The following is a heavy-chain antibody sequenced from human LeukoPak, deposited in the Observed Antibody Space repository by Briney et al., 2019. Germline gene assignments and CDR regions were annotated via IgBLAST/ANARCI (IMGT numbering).Heavy chain of an antibody. CDR3: ARTQPHSYYYDSGGQAAFDI. D-gene: IGHD3-22*01. CDR1: GGSFSGYY. CDR2: INHSGST. V-gene: IGHV4-34*01. Sequence: PSETLSLTCAVYGGSFSGYYWSWIRQPPGKGLEWIGEINHSGSTNYNPSLKSRVTISVDTSKNQFSLKLSSVTAADTAVYYCARTQPHSYYYDSGGQAAFDIWGQGTMVTVSS. J-gene: IGHJ3*02.